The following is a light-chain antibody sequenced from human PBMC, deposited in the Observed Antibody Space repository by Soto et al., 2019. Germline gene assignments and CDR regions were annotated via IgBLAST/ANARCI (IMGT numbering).Light chain of an antibody. J-gene: IGKJ4*01. Sequence: EIVLTQSPGTLSLSPGERATLSCRASQSIRSSYLAWYQQKPGQAPRLRIYGASSRDTGIPDRFSGSGSGTDSTLTRSRPEPEGFAVFDCQPYGSNPKTCGGGPKVQLK. V-gene: IGKV3-20*01. CDR2: GAS. CDR3: QPYGSNPKT. CDR1: QSIRSSY.